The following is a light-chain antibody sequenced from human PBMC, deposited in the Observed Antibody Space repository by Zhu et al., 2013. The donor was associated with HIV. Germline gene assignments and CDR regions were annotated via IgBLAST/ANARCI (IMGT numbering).Light chain of an antibody. Sequence: DIQMTQSPSSLSASVGDRVTITCRASQSISSWLAWYQQKPGKAPKLLIYKASSLKMGSHQGSAAVDLGQNSLSPSADWSLKIFAVYYCQQYVGSPVTFGQGTRLEIK. CDR1: QSISSW. CDR2: KAS. V-gene: IGKV1-5*03. CDR3: QQYVGSPVT. J-gene: IGKJ5*01.